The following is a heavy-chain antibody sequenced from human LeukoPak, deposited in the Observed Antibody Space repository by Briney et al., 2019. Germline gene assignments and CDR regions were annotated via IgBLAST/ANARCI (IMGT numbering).Heavy chain of an antibody. CDR1: GGSISSSSYY. Sequence: SETLSLTCTVSGGSISSSSYYWGWIRQPPGKGLEWIGSIYYSGSTYYSPSLKSRVTISVDTSKNQFSLKLSSVTAADTAVYYCARVKRVYCGGDCYHNAFDIWGQGTMVTVSS. J-gene: IGHJ3*02. CDR2: IYYSGST. V-gene: IGHV4-39*01. CDR3: ARVKRVYCGGDCYHNAFDI. D-gene: IGHD2-21*01.